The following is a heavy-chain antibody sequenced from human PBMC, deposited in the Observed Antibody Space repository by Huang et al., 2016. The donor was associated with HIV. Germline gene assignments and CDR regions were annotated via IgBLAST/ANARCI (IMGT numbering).Heavy chain of an antibody. V-gene: IGHV5-51*01. J-gene: IGHJ4*02. Sequence: VQLVQSGAEVKKPGESLKISCKGSGYRFSSYWIAWVRQMPGKGLEWRGISFPDDSDTTYSPSFEGQVTISADKSIVTAYLQWSSLKASDTAMYYCARRFSSSSGYFDYWGQGALVTVSS. D-gene: IGHD6-6*01. CDR2: SFPDDSDT. CDR1: GYRFSSYW. CDR3: ARRFSSSSGYFDY.